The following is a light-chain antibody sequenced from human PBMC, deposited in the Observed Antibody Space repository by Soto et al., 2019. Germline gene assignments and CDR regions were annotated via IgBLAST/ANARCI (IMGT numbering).Light chain of an antibody. CDR3: LQYDSYPRT. CDR2: DAS. J-gene: IGKJ1*01. V-gene: IGKV1-16*02. CDR1: QGIRNQ. Sequence: DNQMTQSPSSLSASVGDKVTSTCGASQGIRNQLDWFPTQPGKAPKCLIYDASRLHSVVPSKFSASLSGTDFTLTISSLQPADLSTYYCLQYDSYPRTFRPGTKVHI.